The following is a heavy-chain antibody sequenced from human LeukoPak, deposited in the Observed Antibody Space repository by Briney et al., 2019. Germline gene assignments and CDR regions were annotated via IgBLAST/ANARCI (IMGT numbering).Heavy chain of an antibody. Sequence: ASVKVSCKASGYTSTSYGISWVRQAPGQGLEWMGWISAYNGNTNYAQKLQGRVTMTTDTSTSTAYMELRSLRSDDTAVYYCARDHRNYDFWSGYYDNWFDPWGQGTLVTVSS. J-gene: IGHJ5*02. CDR2: ISAYNGNT. V-gene: IGHV1-18*01. D-gene: IGHD3-3*01. CDR1: GYTSTSYG. CDR3: ARDHRNYDFWSGYYDNWFDP.